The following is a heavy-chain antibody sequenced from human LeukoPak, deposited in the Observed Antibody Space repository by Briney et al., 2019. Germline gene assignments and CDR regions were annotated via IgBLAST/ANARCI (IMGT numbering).Heavy chain of an antibody. J-gene: IGHJ4*02. D-gene: IGHD1-14*01. Sequence: SETLSLTCTVSGGSITSSSYYWGWIRQPPGKGLEWIGSIYYSGNTYYKPSLKSRVTISVDTSKNQFSLKLSSVTAADTSVYYCARHDGSNNLDYWGQGTLVTVSS. V-gene: IGHV4-39*01. CDR1: GGSITSSSYY. CDR3: ARHDGSNNLDY. CDR2: IYYSGNT.